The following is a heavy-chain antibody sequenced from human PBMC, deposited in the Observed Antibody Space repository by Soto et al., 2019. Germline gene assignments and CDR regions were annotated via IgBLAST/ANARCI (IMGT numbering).Heavy chain of an antibody. V-gene: IGHV4-39*01. CDR3: AVVDSTGNWFDP. Sequence: QLQLQESGPGLVKPSETLSLTCTVSGGSISSSDFYWGWLRQPPGKGLDFIGSMYYSGTTYYNPSLKKRIPISVDTSKNQFSLKLISVTAADTAVYYCAVVDSTGNWFDPWGQGALVTVSS. CDR2: MYYSGTT. D-gene: IGHD3-22*01. J-gene: IGHJ5*02. CDR1: GGSISSSDFY.